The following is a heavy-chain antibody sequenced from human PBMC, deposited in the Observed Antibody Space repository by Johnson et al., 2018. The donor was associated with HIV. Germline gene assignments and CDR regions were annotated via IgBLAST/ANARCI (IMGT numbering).Heavy chain of an antibody. J-gene: IGHJ3*01. CDR1: GFTFDDYD. CDR2: IYSGGST. D-gene: IGHD6-13*01. CDR3: ARDRGRQLKLGAFDL. Sequence: VQLVESGGGVVWPGGSLRLSCAASGFTFDDYDMSCVRQAPGKGLEWVSVIYSGGSTYYADSVKGRFTISRDNSKNTLYLQMNSLRAEDTAVYYCARDRGRQLKLGAFDLWGQGTKVTVSS. V-gene: IGHV3-66*02.